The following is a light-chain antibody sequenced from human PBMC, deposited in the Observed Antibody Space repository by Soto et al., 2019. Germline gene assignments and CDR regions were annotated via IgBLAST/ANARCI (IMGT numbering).Light chain of an antibody. CDR3: QQRSNWLT. CDR2: DAS. V-gene: IGKV3-11*01. J-gene: IGKJ4*01. Sequence: EIVLTQSPATLSLSPGERATLSCRASQSVSSYLAWYQQKPGQAPRLLIYDASNRATGIPARFSGSGSGTDFTLTINSLEPEDFAGYYCQQRSNWLTFGGGTKVEIK. CDR1: QSVSSY.